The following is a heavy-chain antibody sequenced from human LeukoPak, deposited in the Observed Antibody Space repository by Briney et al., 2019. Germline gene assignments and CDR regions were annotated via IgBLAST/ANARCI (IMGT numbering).Heavy chain of an antibody. CDR1: GFTFSSYA. J-gene: IGHJ4*02. D-gene: IGHD3-9*01. CDR2: INWNGANT. V-gene: IGHV3-20*04. CDR3: ARGFDGNFDY. Sequence: PGGSLRLSCAASGFTFSSYAVSWVRQAPGKGLEWVSGINWNGANTDYADSVKGRFTISRDNAKNSLYLQMNSLRAEDTALYYCARGFDGNFDYWGQGTLVTVSP.